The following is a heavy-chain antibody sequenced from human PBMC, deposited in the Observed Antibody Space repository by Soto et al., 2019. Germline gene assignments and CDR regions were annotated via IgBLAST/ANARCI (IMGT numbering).Heavy chain of an antibody. V-gene: IGHV1-18*01. CDR2: ISAYNGNT. J-gene: IGHJ4*02. CDR3: ARDAGEVVVAAQYYFDY. CDR1: GYTFTSYG. D-gene: IGHD2-15*01. Sequence: ASVKVSCKASGYTFTSYGISWVRQAPGQGLEWMGWISAYNGNTNYAQKLQGRVTMTTDTSTSTAYMELRSLRSDDTAVYYCARDAGEVVVAAQYYFDYWGQGTLVTVSS.